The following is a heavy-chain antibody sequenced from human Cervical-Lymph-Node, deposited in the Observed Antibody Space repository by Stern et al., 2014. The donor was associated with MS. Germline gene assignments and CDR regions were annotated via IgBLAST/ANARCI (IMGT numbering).Heavy chain of an antibody. D-gene: IGHD3-10*01. CDR3: VLQTLGATY. J-gene: IGHJ4*02. CDR1: GGTFTNYA. Sequence: VQLEESGAEVKKPGSSVKLSCKASGGTFTNYAMNWVRQAPGQGLLWMGGIIPMFGTSNQTQHLQGRVTFTADKSTNTAFLDLSNLGSGDTAVYYCVLQTLGATYWGQGTLVTVSS. CDR2: IIPMFGTS. V-gene: IGHV1-69*06.